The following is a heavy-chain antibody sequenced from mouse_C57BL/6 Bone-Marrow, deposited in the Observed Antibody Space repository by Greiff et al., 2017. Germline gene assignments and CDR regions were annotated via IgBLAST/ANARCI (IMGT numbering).Heavy chain of an antibody. CDR2: ISSGGSYT. V-gene: IGHV5-6*01. CDR1: GFTFSSYG. CDR3: ASRRDDGYWAPFAY. Sequence: EVQLVESGGDLVKPGGSLTLSCAASGFTFSSYGMSWVRQTPDKRLEWVATISSGGSYTDYPDSVKGRFTISRDNAKNTLYLQMSRLKSEDTAMYYCASRRDDGYWAPFAYWGQGTLVTVSA. D-gene: IGHD2-3*01. J-gene: IGHJ3*01.